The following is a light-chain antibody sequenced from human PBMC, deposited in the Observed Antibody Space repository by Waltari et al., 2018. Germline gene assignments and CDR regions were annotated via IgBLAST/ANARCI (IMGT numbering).Light chain of an antibody. Sequence: QSVLTQPPSVSGAPGQRVTISCTGSSSNIGAGYDVHWYQQFPGTAPKLLIYGNTNRPSGVPDRISGSKSGTSASLAITGLQVDDEADYYCQSYDSSLSGFVFGTGTTVTVL. CDR3: QSYDSSLSGFV. V-gene: IGLV1-40*01. CDR2: GNT. J-gene: IGLJ1*01. CDR1: SSNIGAGYD.